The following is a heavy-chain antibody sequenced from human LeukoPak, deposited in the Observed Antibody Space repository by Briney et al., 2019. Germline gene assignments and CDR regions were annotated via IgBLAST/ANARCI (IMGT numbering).Heavy chain of an antibody. CDR1: GFTFSTYV. J-gene: IGHJ4*02. CDR3: ARSNYAAGPDY. Sequence: GGSLRLSCAASGFTFSTYVMHWVRQAPGKGLMWVSRISHDGTDTSYADSVKDRFTVSRDNAKNSLYLQMNSLRAEDTAVYYCARSNYAAGPDYWGQGTLVTVSS. V-gene: IGHV3-74*01. D-gene: IGHD6-19*01. CDR2: ISHDGTDT.